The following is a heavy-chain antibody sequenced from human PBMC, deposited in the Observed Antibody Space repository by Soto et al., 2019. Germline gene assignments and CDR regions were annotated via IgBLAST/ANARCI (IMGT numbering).Heavy chain of an antibody. CDR2: ITDTGGDT. J-gene: IGHJ4*02. CDR3: ARGSTDSYPGSRIFDF. CDR1: GYTFTGYY. Sequence: GASVKVSCKASGYTFTGYYMHWVRQAPGEGLEWVSTITDTGGDTKYADSVRGRFTMSRDNSKKTLYLQMNSLRVEDSALYYCARGSTDSYPGSRIFDFWGRGTLVTVSS. V-gene: IGHV3-23*01. D-gene: IGHD3-10*01.